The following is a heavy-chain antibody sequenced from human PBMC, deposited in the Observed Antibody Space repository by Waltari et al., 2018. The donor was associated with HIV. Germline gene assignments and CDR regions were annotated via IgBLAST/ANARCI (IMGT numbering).Heavy chain of an antibody. V-gene: IGHV3-15*01. CDR1: GFTFTNAW. D-gene: IGHD2-21*02. J-gene: IGHJ4*02. Sequence: EVQLVESGGGLVKPGGSLRLSCAASGFTFTNAWMSWVRRAPGKGVEWVGRVKIGTDGGTTDYAAPVKGRFTISRDDSKNTLYLQMNSLKTEDTAVYYCTTGDIVVVTDYWGQGTLVTVSS. CDR3: TTGDIVVVTDY. CDR2: VKIGTDGGTT.